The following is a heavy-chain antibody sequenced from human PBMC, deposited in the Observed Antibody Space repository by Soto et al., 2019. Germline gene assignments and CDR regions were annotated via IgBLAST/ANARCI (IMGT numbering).Heavy chain of an antibody. CDR3: AHSAHDSSGHYWFYFDS. CDR2: IYWDDDE. CDR1: GFSLSTFGVG. V-gene: IGHV2-5*02. Sequence: QITLKESGPTLVKPTQTLTLTCTFSGFSLSTFGVGVGWIRQPPGKALEWLALIYWDDDERYSPSLKSRLTIPKDHSKNQAVLTMTNMDPVDTDTHFCAHSAHDSSGHYWFYFDSWGRGTLVTVSS. J-gene: IGHJ4*02. D-gene: IGHD3-22*01.